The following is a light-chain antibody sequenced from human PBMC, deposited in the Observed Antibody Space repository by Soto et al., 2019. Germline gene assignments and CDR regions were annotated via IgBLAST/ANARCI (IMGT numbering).Light chain of an antibody. CDR1: QSINSY. CDR3: QHYDSSSPYS. V-gene: IGKV1-39*01. Sequence: DIQMTQSPSSLSASVGDRVTITCRASQSINSYLNWYQQKPGKAPKLLIYAASSLQSGVPSRFSGSGSGTDFSLTISSLQPSDFATYYCQHYDSSSPYSFGLGTRLQIK. J-gene: IGKJ2*03. CDR2: AAS.